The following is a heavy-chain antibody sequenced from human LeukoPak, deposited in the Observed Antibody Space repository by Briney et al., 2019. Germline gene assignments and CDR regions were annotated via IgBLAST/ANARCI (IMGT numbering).Heavy chain of an antibody. CDR3: ARVTCTSTSCAMVDY. D-gene: IGHD2-2*01. V-gene: IGHV3-74*01. CDR2: IDSDGSST. Sequence: SGGSLRLSCAASGFTFSTYWMHWVRQAPGKGLVWVSRIDSDGSSTTYADSVKGRFTISRDNAKNTLYLQMNSLRAEDTSIYYCARVTCTSTSCAMVDYWGQGTLVTVSS. J-gene: IGHJ4*02. CDR1: GFTFSTYW.